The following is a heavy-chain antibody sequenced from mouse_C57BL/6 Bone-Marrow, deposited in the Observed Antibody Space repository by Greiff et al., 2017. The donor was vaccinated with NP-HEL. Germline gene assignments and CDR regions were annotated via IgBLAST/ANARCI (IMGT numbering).Heavy chain of an antibody. CDR3: ARNNYSNLRGGWFAY. J-gene: IGHJ3*01. D-gene: IGHD2-5*01. V-gene: IGHV1-18*01. CDR2: INPNNGGT. Sequence: VQLKQSGPELVKPGASVKIPCKASGYTFTDYNMDWVKQSHGKSLEWIGDINPNNGGTIYNQKFKGKATLTVDKSSSTAYMELRSLTSEDTAVYYCARNNYSNLRGGWFAYWGQGTLVTVSA. CDR1: GYTFTDYN.